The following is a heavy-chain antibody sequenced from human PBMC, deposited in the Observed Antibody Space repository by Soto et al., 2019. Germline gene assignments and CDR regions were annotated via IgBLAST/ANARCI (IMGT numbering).Heavy chain of an antibody. D-gene: IGHD1-26*01. CDR1: GFSFSNYG. V-gene: IGHV3-48*02. CDR3: ARRGWDLLNFFDY. CDR2: ISSSSSTI. Sequence: PGGSLRLSCAASGFSFSNYGMNWVRQAPGKGLEWVSYISSSSSTIYYADSVKGRFTISRDIAKNSLYLQMNSLRDDDTAVYYCARRGWDLLNFFDYWGQGTLVTVSS. J-gene: IGHJ4*02.